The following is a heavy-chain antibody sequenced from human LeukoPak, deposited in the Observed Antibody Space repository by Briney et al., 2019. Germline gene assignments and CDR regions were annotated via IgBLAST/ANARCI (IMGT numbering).Heavy chain of an antibody. CDR3: AKDRYSSGWYSDFDY. J-gene: IGHJ4*02. CDR1: GFTFSNCA. D-gene: IGHD6-19*01. Sequence: PGRSLRLSCAASGFTFSNCAMHWVRQAPGKGLEWVAAISDDGSNKYYGDSVKGRFTISRDNSKNTVYLQMNSLRAEDTAVYYCAKDRYSSGWYSDFDYWGQGTLVTVSS. CDR2: ISDDGSNK. V-gene: IGHV3-30*18.